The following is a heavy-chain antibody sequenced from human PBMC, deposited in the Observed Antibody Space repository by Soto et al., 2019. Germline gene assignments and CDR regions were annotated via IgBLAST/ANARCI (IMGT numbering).Heavy chain of an antibody. V-gene: IGHV3-21*01. CDR3: ARAIGDFWSGYNRGGPDY. Sequence: EVQLVESGGGLVKPGGSLRLSCAASGFTFSSYSMNWVRQAPGKGLEWVSSISSSSSYIYYADSVKGRFTISRDNAKNSLYLQMNSLRAEDTAVYYCARAIGDFWSGYNRGGPDYWGQGTLVTVSS. CDR2: ISSSSSYI. J-gene: IGHJ4*02. D-gene: IGHD3-3*01. CDR1: GFTFSSYS.